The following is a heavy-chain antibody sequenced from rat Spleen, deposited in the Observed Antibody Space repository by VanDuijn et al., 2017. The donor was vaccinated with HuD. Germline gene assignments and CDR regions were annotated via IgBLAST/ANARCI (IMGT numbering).Heavy chain of an antibody. J-gene: IGHJ2*01. CDR1: GFTLSNYD. CDR3: TRGYYFDY. CDR2: ISYEGSTT. Sequence: EVQLVESGGGLVQPGGSMKLSCAASGFTLSNYDMVWVRQAPTKGLEWVASISYEGSTTYYRDSVKGRFTISRDNAKSTLYLQMGSLRSEDTATYYCTRGYYFDYWGQGVMVTVSS. V-gene: IGHV5-25*01.